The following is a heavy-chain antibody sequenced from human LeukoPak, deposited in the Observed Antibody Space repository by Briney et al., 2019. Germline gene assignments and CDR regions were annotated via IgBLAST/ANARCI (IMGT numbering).Heavy chain of an antibody. V-gene: IGHV1-69*06. CDR3: ARDYDILTGHNP. J-gene: IGHJ5*02. D-gene: IGHD3-9*01. CDR2: IIPIFGTA. Sequence: GSSVKVSCKASGGTFSSYAISWVRQAPGQGLEWMGGIIPIFGTANYAQKFQGRVRITADKSTSTAYMELSSLRSEDTAVYYCARDYDILTGHNPWGQGTLVTVSS. CDR1: GGTFSSYA.